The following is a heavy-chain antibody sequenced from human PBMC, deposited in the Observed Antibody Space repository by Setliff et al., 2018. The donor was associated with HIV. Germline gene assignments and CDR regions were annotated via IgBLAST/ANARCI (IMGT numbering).Heavy chain of an antibody. CDR3: ARSYDSSGYYPYDAFDI. CDR1: GFSLSTSGVG. CDR2: IYWNDDK. Sequence: SGPTLVNPTQTLTLTCTFSGFSLSTSGVGVGWIRQPPGKALEWLALIYWNDDKRYSPSLKSRLTITKDTSKNQVVLTTTNMDPVDTATYYCARSYDSSGYYPYDAFDIWGQGTMVTVSS. D-gene: IGHD3-22*01. J-gene: IGHJ3*02. V-gene: IGHV2-5*01.